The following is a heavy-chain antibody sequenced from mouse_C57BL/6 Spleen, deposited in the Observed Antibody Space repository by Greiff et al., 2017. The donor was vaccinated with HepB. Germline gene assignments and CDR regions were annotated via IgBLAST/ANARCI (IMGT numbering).Heavy chain of an antibody. CDR2: IHPSDSDT. CDR3: AIDYYYGSSYGFAY. CDR1: GYTFTSYW. Sequence: QVQLQQPGAELVKPGASVKVSCKASGYTFTSYWMHWVKQRPGQGLEWIGRIHPSDSDTNYNQKFKGKATLTVDKSSSTAYMQLSSLTSEYSAVYYCAIDYYYGSSYGFAYWGQGTLVTVSA. V-gene: IGHV1-74*01. J-gene: IGHJ3*01. D-gene: IGHD1-1*01.